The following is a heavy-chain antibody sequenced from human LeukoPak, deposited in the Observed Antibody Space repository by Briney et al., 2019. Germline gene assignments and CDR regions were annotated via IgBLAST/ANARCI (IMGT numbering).Heavy chain of an antibody. CDR2: ISYDGSNK. D-gene: IGHD3-16*01. Sequence: GGSLRLSCAASGFTFSSYAMHWVRQAPGKGLEWVAVISYDGSNKYYADSVKGRFTISRDNSKNTLYLQMNSLRAEDTAVYYCAKDMITFGGVMLVDYWGQGTLVTVSS. CDR3: AKDMITFGGVMLVDY. CDR1: GFTFSSYA. V-gene: IGHV3-30*04. J-gene: IGHJ4*02.